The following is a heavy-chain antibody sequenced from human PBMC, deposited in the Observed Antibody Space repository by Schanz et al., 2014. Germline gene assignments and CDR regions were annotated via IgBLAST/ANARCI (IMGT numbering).Heavy chain of an antibody. D-gene: IGHD6-13*01. Sequence: QVQLVESGGGVVQPGRSLRLSCAASGFIFSSYGLHWVRQAPGKGLEWVAFIWYDGSNKYYADSVKGRFTISRDNSKNTLYLQMNSLRAEDTSVYFWARVRRRIATPSTPSFRNYYYYAMDVWGQGTTXTVSS. CDR3: ARVRRRIATPSTPSFRNYYYYAMDV. V-gene: IGHV3-33*01. J-gene: IGHJ6*02. CDR1: GFIFSSYG. CDR2: IWYDGSNK.